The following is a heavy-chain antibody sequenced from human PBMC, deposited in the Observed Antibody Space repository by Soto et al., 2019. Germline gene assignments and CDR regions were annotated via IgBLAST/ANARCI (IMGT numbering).Heavy chain of an antibody. D-gene: IGHD3-22*01. Sequence: SETLSLTCTVSGGSISSGDYYWSWIRQPPGKGLEWIGYIYYSGSTYYNPSLKSRVTISVDTYKNQFSLKLSSVTAADTAVYYCARGHYYYDSSGYYGPYFDYWGQGTLVTVSS. V-gene: IGHV4-30-4*01. CDR3: ARGHYYYDSSGYYGPYFDY. CDR1: GGSISSGDYY. J-gene: IGHJ4*02. CDR2: IYYSGST.